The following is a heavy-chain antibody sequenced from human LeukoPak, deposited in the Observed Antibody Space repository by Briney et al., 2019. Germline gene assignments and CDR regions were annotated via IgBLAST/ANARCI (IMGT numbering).Heavy chain of an antibody. V-gene: IGHV3-23*01. CDR1: GFTFGDYA. Sequence: GGSLRLSCTVSGFTFGDYAMSWFRQAPGKGLEWVSAISDSGGSTYYADSVKGRFTISRDNSKNTLYLQMNSLRAEDTAVYYCAKGEKTRPFGGVIDYWGQGTLVTVSS. D-gene: IGHD3-16*02. J-gene: IGHJ4*02. CDR3: AKGEKTRPFGGVIDY. CDR2: ISDSGGST.